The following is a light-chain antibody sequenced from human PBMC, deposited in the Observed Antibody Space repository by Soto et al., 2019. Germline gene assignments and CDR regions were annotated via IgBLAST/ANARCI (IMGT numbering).Light chain of an antibody. Sequence: EIVLTQSPATLSLSPGERATLSCRASQSVSSYLAWYQQKPGQAPRLLIYDASNRATGIPARFSGSGSGTDFTLTISRLEPEDFAVYYCQQFSSHPLTFGGGTKVDIK. CDR1: QSVSSY. CDR3: QQFSSHPLT. CDR2: DAS. V-gene: IGKV3-11*01. J-gene: IGKJ4*01.